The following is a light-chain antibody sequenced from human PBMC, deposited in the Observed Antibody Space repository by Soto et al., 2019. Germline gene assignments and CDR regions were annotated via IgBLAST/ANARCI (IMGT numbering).Light chain of an antibody. V-gene: IGLV2-14*01. J-gene: IGLJ1*01. CDR3: SSYTSSSTPYYV. CDR2: EVS. Sequence: QSVLTQPASVSWSPGQSITISCTGTSSDVGGYNYVSWYQQHPGKAPKLMIYEVSNRPSGVSNRFSGSKSGNTASLTISGLQAEDEADYYCSSYTSSSTPYYVFGTGTKVTVL. CDR1: SSDVGGYNY.